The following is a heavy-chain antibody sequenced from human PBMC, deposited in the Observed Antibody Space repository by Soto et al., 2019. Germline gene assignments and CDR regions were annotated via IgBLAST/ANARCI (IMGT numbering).Heavy chain of an antibody. Sequence: ASVKVSCKASGYTFTGYYMHWVRQAPGQGLEWMGWINPNSGGTNYAQKFQGWVTMTRDTSISTAYMELSRLRSDDTAVYYCAREKPTTVTKAVDDFDIWGQGTMVTVSS. D-gene: IGHD4-17*01. J-gene: IGHJ3*02. CDR2: INPNSGGT. CDR1: GYTFTGYY. V-gene: IGHV1-2*04. CDR3: AREKPTTVTKAVDDFDI.